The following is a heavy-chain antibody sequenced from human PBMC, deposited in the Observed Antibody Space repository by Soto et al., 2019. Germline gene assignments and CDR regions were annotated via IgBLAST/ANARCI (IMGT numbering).Heavy chain of an antibody. Sequence: PSETLSLTCAIYNSSLGAFHWTWIRQPPGKGLEWIGELIHGGSTNYNPSLKSRVTFSLDTSKSQFSLHVMSVTAADTAVYYCARSPLSYDHVRQTWREVGDSFDVWGRGTSVTVSS. CDR2: LIHGGST. CDR3: ARSPLSYDHVRQTWREVGDSFDV. D-gene: IGHD3-10*02. V-gene: IGHV4-34*12. CDR1: NSSLGAFH. J-gene: IGHJ3*01.